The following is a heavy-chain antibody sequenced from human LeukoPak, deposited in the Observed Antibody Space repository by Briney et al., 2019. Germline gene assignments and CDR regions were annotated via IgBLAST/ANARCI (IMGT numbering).Heavy chain of an antibody. CDR3: ARQSRDGSKTRGYYFDY. D-gene: IGHD3-10*01. V-gene: IGHV5-51*01. J-gene: IGHJ4*02. CDR2: IYPGDSDT. CDR1: GXIFTNYC. Sequence: GESLKISFQVSGXIFTNYCIGWLRQMPGKGLESMGIIYPGDSDTAYSPSFQGQVTISVDKSMSTVYLHWSSLTASDTAMYYCARQSRDGSKTRGYYFDYWGQGTLVSVSS.